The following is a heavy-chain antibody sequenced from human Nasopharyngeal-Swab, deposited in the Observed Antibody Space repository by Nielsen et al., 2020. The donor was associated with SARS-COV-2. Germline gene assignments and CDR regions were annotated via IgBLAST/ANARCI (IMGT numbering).Heavy chain of an antibody. J-gene: IGHJ4*02. Sequence: VRQMPGKGLEWMGRIDPSDSYTNYSPSFQGHVTISADKSISTAYLQWSSLKASDTAMYYCARRFHSSSWYTDYDYWGQGILVTVSS. V-gene: IGHV5-10-1*01. CDR2: IDPSDSYT. D-gene: IGHD6-13*01. CDR3: ARRFHSSSWYTDYDY.